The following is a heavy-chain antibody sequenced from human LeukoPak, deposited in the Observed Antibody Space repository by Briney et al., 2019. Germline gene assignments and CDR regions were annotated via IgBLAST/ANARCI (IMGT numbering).Heavy chain of an antibody. Sequence: GGSLRLSCAASGFTFSSYSTNWVRQAPGKGLEWVSSISSSSSYIYYADSVKGRFTISRDNAKNSLYLQMNSLRAEDTAVYYCARDGATISFDYWGQGTLVTVSS. J-gene: IGHJ4*02. CDR2: ISSSSSYI. V-gene: IGHV3-21*01. CDR3: ARDGATISFDY. D-gene: IGHD5-12*01. CDR1: GFTFSSYS.